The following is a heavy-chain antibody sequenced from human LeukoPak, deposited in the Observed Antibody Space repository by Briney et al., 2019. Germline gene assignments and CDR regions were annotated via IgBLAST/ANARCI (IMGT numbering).Heavy chain of an antibody. Sequence: ASVKVSCKASGYTFTGYYMHWVRQAPGQGLEWMGWINPNSGGTNYAQKFQGRVTITRDTSASTAYMELSSLRSEDTAVYYCARVQDSSGWPDAFDIWGQGTMVTVSS. CDR2: INPNSGGT. CDR3: ARVQDSSGWPDAFDI. J-gene: IGHJ3*02. V-gene: IGHV1-2*02. D-gene: IGHD6-19*01. CDR1: GYTFTGYY.